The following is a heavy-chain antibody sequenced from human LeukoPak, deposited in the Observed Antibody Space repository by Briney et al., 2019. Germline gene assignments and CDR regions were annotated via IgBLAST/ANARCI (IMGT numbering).Heavy chain of an antibody. J-gene: IGHJ4*02. Sequence: SETLSLTCTVSGGSISSYYWSWIRQPPGKGLEWIGYIYYSGSTNYNPSLKSRVTISVDTSKNQFSLKLSSVTAADTAVYYCARHTVTQDYFDYWGQGTLVTVSS. D-gene: IGHD4-17*01. V-gene: IGHV4-59*08. CDR3: ARHTVTQDYFDY. CDR1: GGSISSYY. CDR2: IYYSGST.